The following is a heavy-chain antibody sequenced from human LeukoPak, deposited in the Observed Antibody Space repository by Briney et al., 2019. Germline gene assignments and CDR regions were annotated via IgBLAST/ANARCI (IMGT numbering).Heavy chain of an antibody. J-gene: IGHJ4*02. Sequence: PGRSLRLSCAASGFTFSSYGMHWVRQAPGKGLVGVARINPGGSSITYADSVKGRFTISRDNAKNTLYLQMDSLRAEDTGVYYCARSNQADDYWGQGTLVTVSS. D-gene: IGHD1-14*01. CDR3: ARSNQADDY. CDR1: GFTFSSYG. V-gene: IGHV3-74*01. CDR2: INPGGSSI.